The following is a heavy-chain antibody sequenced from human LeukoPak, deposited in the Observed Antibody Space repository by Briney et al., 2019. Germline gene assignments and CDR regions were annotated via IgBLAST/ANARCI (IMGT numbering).Heavy chain of an antibody. V-gene: IGHV3-33*08. Sequence: PGRSLRLSCAASGFTFSSYTMHWVRQAPGKGLEWVAVIWYDGSNKYYADSVKGRFTISRDNSKNTLYLQMNSLRAEDTAVYYCAREWYYYGSGSPSLAFDIWGQGTMVTVSS. CDR3: AREWYYYGSGSPSLAFDI. D-gene: IGHD3-10*01. J-gene: IGHJ3*02. CDR1: GFTFSSYT. CDR2: IWYDGSNK.